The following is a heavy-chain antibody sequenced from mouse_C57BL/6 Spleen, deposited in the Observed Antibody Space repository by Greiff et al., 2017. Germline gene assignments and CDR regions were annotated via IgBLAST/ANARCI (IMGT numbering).Heavy chain of an antibody. CDR1: GYSITSGYY. J-gene: IGHJ3*01. CDR3: ATRAD. V-gene: IGHV3-6*01. CDR2: ISYDGSN. Sequence: EVQLQESGPGLVKPSQSLSLTCSVTGYSITSGYYWTWIRQFPGNKLEWMGYISYDGSNNYNPSLITLCSITRDTSKNQFFLKLNSVTTEDTATYYCATRADGGQGTLVTVSA.